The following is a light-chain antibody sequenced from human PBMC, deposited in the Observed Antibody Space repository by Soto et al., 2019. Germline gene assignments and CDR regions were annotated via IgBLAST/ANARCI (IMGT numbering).Light chain of an antibody. J-gene: IGKJ1*01. Sequence: VLSQSPGRLSLSPGERATLSCRASQSVPSTYFAWYQQKSGQPPRLLISGTSNRATGIPDRFSGSGPGRDFTLTISRLEPEDFAVYFCQQFGNSPWTFGQGTKVDIK. V-gene: IGKV3-20*01. CDR2: GTS. CDR3: QQFGNSPWT. CDR1: QSVPSTY.